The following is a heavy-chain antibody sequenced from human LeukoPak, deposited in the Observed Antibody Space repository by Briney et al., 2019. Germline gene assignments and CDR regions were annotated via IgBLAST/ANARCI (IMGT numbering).Heavy chain of an antibody. J-gene: IGHJ4*02. D-gene: IGHD3-22*01. Sequence: GRSLRLSCAASGFTFSSYGMHWVRQAPGKGLEWVAVISYDGSNKYYADSVKGRFTISRDNSKNTLYLQMNSLRAEDTAVYYCAKDAPPYDSSGYYADYWGQGTLVTVSS. V-gene: IGHV3-30*18. CDR1: GFTFSSYG. CDR3: AKDAPPYDSSGYYADY. CDR2: ISYDGSNK.